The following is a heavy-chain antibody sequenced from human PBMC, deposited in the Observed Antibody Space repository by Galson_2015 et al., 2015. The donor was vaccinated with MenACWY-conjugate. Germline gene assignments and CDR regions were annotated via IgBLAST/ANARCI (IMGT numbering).Heavy chain of an antibody. Sequence: SLRLSCAASRFTFSSNTMNWVRQAPGKGLEWVSSISSAGSSIYYADSVKGRFTISRDDAENSLYLQMNSLRDEDTAVYYCAKSLTILDYWGQGTLVTVSS. CDR3: AKSLTILDY. CDR2: ISSAGSSI. J-gene: IGHJ4*02. CDR1: RFTFSSNT. D-gene: IGHD2-21*01. V-gene: IGHV3-48*02.